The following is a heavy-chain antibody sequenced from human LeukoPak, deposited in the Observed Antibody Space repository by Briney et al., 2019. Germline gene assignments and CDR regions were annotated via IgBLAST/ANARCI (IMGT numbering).Heavy chain of an antibody. CDR1: GFTFSSYA. Sequence: GRSLRLSCAASGFTFSSYAMHWVRQAPGKGLEWVAVISYDGSNKYYADSVKGRFTISRDNSKNTLYLQMNSLRAEDTAVYYCARATRRDSSPYYLDHWGQGTLVTVSS. V-gene: IGHV3-30-3*01. CDR3: ARATRRDSSPYYLDH. CDR2: ISYDGSNK. J-gene: IGHJ4*02. D-gene: IGHD5-24*01.